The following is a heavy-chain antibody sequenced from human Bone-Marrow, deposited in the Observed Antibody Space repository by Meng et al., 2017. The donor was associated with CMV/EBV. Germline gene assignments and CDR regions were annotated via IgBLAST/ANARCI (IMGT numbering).Heavy chain of an antibody. CDR2: IIPIFGTA. CDR3: AFEEIAVAGGY. V-gene: IGHV1-69*05. J-gene: IGHJ4*02. CDR1: GGTFSRYA. D-gene: IGHD6-19*01. Sequence: SCKASGGTFSRYAISWVRQAPGQGLEWMGGIIPIFGTANYAQKFQGRVTITTDESTSTAYMELSSLRSEDTAVYYCAFEEIAVAGGYWGQGTLVTVSS.